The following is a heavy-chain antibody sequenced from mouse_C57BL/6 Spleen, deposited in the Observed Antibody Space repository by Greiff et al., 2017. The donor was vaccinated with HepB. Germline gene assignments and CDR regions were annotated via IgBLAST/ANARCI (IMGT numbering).Heavy chain of an antibody. CDR2: FYPGSGSI. V-gene: IGHV1-62-2*01. Sequence: VMLVESGAELVKPGASVKLSCKASGYTFTEYTIHWVKQRSGQGLEWIGWFYPGSGSIKYNEKFKDKATLTADKSSSTVYMELSRLTSEDSAVYFCARHEEDGYYRSYFDVWGTGTTVTVSS. CDR1: GYTFTEYT. J-gene: IGHJ1*03. D-gene: IGHD2-3*01. CDR3: ARHEEDGYYRSYFDV.